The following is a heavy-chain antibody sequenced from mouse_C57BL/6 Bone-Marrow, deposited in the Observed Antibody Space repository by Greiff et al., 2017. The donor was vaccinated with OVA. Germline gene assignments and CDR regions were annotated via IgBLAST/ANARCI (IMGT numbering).Heavy chain of an antibody. D-gene: IGHD1-1*01. CDR1: GFTFSDYG. Sequence: DVMLVESGGGLVQPGGSLKLSCAASGFTFSDYGMAWVRQAPRKGPEWVAFISNLAYSIYYADTVTGRFTISRVNAKNTLYLEMSSLRSEDTAKYYSPVLLHYYAMDYWGQGTSVTVSS. J-gene: IGHJ4*01. CDR3: PVLLHYYAMDY. V-gene: IGHV5-15*01. CDR2: ISNLAYSI.